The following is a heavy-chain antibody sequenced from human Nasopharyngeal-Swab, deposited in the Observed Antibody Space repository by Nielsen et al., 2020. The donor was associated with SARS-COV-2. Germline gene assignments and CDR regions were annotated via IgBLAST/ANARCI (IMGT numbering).Heavy chain of an antibody. Sequence: ASVKVSCKASGYTFTSYGISWVRQAPGQGLEWMGWISAYNGNTNYAQKLQGRVTMTTDTSTSTAYMELRSLRSDDTAVYYCAGDMWAVAGNGPDYWGQGTLVTVSS. D-gene: IGHD6-19*01. J-gene: IGHJ4*02. CDR3: AGDMWAVAGNGPDY. CDR1: GYTFTSYG. V-gene: IGHV1-18*01. CDR2: ISAYNGNT.